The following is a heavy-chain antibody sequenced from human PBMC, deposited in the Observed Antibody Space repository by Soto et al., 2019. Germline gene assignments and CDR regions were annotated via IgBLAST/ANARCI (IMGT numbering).Heavy chain of an antibody. D-gene: IGHD6-19*01. CDR3: AKKVAGPYYFDY. V-gene: IGHV3-23*01. Sequence: GGSLRLSCAASGFTFSSYAMSWVRQAPGKGLEWVSAISGSGGSTYYADSVKGRFTISRDNSKSTLYLQMNSLRAEDTAVYYCAKKVAGPYYFDYWGQGTLVTVSS. J-gene: IGHJ4*02. CDR2: ISGSGGST. CDR1: GFTFSSYA.